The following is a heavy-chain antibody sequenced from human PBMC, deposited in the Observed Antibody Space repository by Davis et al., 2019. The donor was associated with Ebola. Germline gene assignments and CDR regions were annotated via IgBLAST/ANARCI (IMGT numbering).Heavy chain of an antibody. J-gene: IGHJ4*02. V-gene: IGHV3-23*01. CDR3: AKDPRTTRLGAIFDY. Sequence: GGSLRLSCAASGLTFSSFAMSWVRQAPGKGLEWVSSISSSGISTYYADSVKGRFTISRDNSKNTVYLQMNSLRAEDTAVYYCAKDPRTTRLGAIFDYWGQGTLVTVSS. CDR2: ISSSGIST. CDR1: GLTFSSFA. D-gene: IGHD1-26*01.